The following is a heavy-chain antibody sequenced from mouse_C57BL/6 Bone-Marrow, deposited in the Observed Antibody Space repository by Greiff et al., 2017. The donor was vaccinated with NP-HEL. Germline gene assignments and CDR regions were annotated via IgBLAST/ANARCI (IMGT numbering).Heavy chain of an antibody. D-gene: IGHD2-4*01. V-gene: IGHV5-9-1*02. CDR2: ISRGGDYI. CDR1: GFTFSSYA. Sequence: EVKLMESGEGLVKPGGSLKLSCAASGFTFSSYAMSWVRQTPEQRLEWVAYISRGGDYIYYADTVKGRFTISRDNARNTLYLQMSSLKSEDTAMYYCTGDRGIYYDYLYAMDYWGQGTSITVSS. CDR3: TGDRGIYYDYLYAMDY. J-gene: IGHJ4*01.